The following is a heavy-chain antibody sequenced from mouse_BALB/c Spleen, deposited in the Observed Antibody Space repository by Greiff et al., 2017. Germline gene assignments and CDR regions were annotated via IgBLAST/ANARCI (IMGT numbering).Heavy chain of an antibody. CDR1: GYTFTDYY. J-gene: IGHJ3*01. V-gene: IGHV1-76*01. D-gene: IGHD1-1*02. CDR3: ARKSPYGFY. CDR2: IYPGSGNT. Sequence: VQLQQSGAELARPGASVKLSCKASGYTFTDYYINWVKQRTGQGLEWIGEIYPGSGNTYYNEKFKGKATFTADTSSNTAYMQLSSLTSEDSAVYYCARKSPYGFYWGQGTLVTVSA.